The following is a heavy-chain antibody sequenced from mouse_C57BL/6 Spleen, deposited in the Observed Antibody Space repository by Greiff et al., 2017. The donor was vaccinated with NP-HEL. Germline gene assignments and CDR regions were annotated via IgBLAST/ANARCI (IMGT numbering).Heavy chain of an antibody. CDR1: GYTFTSYW. J-gene: IGHJ2*01. CDR2: IYPGSGST. CDR3: ARGGGSYYSIDY. V-gene: IGHV1-55*01. Sequence: QVQLQQPGAELVKPGASVKMSCKASGYTFTSYWITWVKQRPGQGLEWIGDIYPGSGSTNYNEKFKSKATLTVDTSSSTAYMQLSSLTSEDSAVYCCARGGGSYYSIDYWGQGTTLTVSS. D-gene: IGHD2-12*01.